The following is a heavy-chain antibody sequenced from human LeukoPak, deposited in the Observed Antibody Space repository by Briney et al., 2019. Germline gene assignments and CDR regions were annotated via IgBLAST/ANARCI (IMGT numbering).Heavy chain of an antibody. D-gene: IGHD5-12*01. J-gene: IGHJ4*02. CDR3: AKTYSRESGYDFFFHY. CDR1: GFIFKTYA. CDR2: IWYDGSNK. Sequence: GGSLRLSCAASGFIFKTYAMHWVRQAPGKGLEWVTMIWYDGSNKYYGDSVKGRFTISRDNSRNTVYLQMNSLRVEDTAVYYCAKTYSRESGYDFFFHYWGQGTRVTVSS. V-gene: IGHV3-33*06.